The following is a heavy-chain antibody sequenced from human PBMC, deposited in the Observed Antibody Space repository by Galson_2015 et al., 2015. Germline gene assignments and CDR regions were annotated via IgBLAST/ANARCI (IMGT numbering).Heavy chain of an antibody. J-gene: IGHJ5*02. CDR2: IIPIFGTA. CDR1: GGTFSSYA. Sequence: SVKVSCKASGGTFSSYAISWVRQAPGQGLEWMGGIIPIFGTANYAQKFQGRVTITANESTSTAYMELSSLRSEDTAVYYCARLGYCSSTSCRNWFDPWGQGALVTVSS. CDR3: ARLGYCSSTSCRNWFDP. D-gene: IGHD2-2*01. V-gene: IGHV1-69*13.